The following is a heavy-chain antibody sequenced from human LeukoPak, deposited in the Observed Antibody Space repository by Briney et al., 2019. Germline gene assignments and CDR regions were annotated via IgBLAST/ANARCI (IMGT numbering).Heavy chain of an antibody. V-gene: IGHV4-39*01. D-gene: IGHD3-10*01. CDR1: GGSISSSSYY. CDR3: ARVTMVGGFDP. J-gene: IGHJ5*02. CDR2: IYYSGST. Sequence: SETLSLTCTVSGGSISSSSYYWGWIRQPPGNGLEWIGSIYYSGSTYYNPSLKSRVTISVDTSKNQFSLKLSSVTAADTAVYYCARVTMVGGFDPWGQGTLVTVSS.